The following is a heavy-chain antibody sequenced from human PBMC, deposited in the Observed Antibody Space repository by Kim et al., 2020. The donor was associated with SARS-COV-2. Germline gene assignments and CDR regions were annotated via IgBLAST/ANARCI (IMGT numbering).Heavy chain of an antibody. CDR2: ISGSGGST. CDR1: GFTFYHFA. V-gene: IGHV3-23*01. Sequence: GGSLRLSCAASGFTFYHFAMTWVRQAPGQGLEWVAGISGSGGSTYYADSVKGRFTISRDNSKNTLFLQMNSLRGEDTAVYYCALLPYIDSSETTFDFWGQGALVTVSP. CDR3: ALLPYIDSSETTFDF. D-gene: IGHD3-22*01. J-gene: IGHJ4*02.